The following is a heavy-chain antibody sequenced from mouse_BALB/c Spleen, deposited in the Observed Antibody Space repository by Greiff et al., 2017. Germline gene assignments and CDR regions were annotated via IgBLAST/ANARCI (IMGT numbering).Heavy chain of an antibody. D-gene: IGHD2-4*01. CDR1: GYSFTGYF. J-gene: IGHJ2*01. V-gene: IGHV1-37*01. Sequence: DVKLVESGPELVKPGASVKISCKASGYSFTGYFMNWVKQSHGKSLEWIGRINPYNGDTFYNQKFKGKATLTVDKSSSTAHMELLSLTSEDSAVYYCGRDMSMITPFDYWGQGTTLTVSS. CDR2: INPYNGDT. CDR3: GRDMSMITPFDY.